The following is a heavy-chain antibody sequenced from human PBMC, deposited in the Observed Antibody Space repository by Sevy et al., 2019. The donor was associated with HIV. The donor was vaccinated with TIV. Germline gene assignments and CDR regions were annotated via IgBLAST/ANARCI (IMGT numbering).Heavy chain of an antibody. CDR3: AGGDTTMITDLDY. CDR2: VTSDGAT. V-gene: IGHV3-23*01. D-gene: IGHD3-16*01. Sequence: GSLRLACVASGLTFTTTGMSWVRQAPGKGLEWVAGVTSDGATYYADSERDRFTVSRDNSKNTLYLQLNSLRADDTAVFYCAGGDTTMITDLDYWGQGTLVTVSS. CDR1: GLTFTTTG. J-gene: IGHJ4*02.